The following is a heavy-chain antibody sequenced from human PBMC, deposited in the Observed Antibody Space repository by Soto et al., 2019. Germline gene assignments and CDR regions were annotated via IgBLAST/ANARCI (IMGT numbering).Heavy chain of an antibody. V-gene: IGHV3-53*04. CDR2: IYSGGST. J-gene: IGHJ6*02. CDR3: ARDLGPGGLYGMDV. CDR1: GFTVSSNY. Sequence: GGSLRLSCAASGFTVSSNYMSWVRQAPGKGLEWVSVIYSGGSTYYADSVKGRFTISRHNSKNTLYLQMNSLRAEDTAVYYCARDLGPGGLYGMDVWGQGTTVTVSS. D-gene: IGHD3-16*01.